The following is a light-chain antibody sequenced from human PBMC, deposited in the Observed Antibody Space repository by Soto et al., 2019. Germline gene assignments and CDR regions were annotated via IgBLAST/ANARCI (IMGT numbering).Light chain of an antibody. CDR1: KLGDKY. Sequence: SYELTQPPSVSVSPGQTASITCSGDKLGDKYACWYQQKPGQSPVLVNYQDSKRPSGIPERFSGSNSGNTATLTISGTQAMDEADYYCQAWDSSWVFGGGTKVTVL. V-gene: IGLV3-1*01. CDR3: QAWDSSWV. CDR2: QDS. J-gene: IGLJ3*02.